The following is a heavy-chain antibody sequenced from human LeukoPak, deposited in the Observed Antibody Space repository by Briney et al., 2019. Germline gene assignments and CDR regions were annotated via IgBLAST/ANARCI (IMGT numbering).Heavy chain of an antibody. Sequence: GRSLRLSCAASGFTFNNYGMHWVRQAPGKGLEWVAVISYDGSNKYYADSVKGRFTISRDNSKNTLYLQMNSLRAEDTAVYYCAAGPYRGSYIDYWGQGTLVTVSS. V-gene: IGHV3-30*03. CDR3: AAGPYRGSYIDY. CDR1: GFTFNNYG. J-gene: IGHJ4*02. D-gene: IGHD1-26*01. CDR2: ISYDGSNK.